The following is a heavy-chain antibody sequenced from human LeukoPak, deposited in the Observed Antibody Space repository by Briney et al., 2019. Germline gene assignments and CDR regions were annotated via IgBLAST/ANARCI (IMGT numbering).Heavy chain of an antibody. CDR2: IYYTGST. J-gene: IGHJ4*02. V-gene: IGHV4-39*01. CDR3: ARAYYYGSGKSIDY. D-gene: IGHD3-10*01. CDR1: GGSISSSNHY. Sequence: SETLFLTCTVSGGSISSSNHYWGWIRQPPGKGLEWIGSIYYTGSTYYNPSLKSRVTIYVDTSMNRFSLKLSSVTAADTAVYHCARAYYYGSGKSIDYWGQGTLVTVSS.